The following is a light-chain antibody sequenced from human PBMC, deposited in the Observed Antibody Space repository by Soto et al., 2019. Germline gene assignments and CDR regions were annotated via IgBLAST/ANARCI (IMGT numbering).Light chain of an antibody. CDR2: DAS. Sequence: EIVLTQSPATLSLSPGERATLSCRASQGVSSYLAWYQQKPGQAPRLLIYDASNRATGIPARFSGSGSGTDFTLTISCLQSEDFATYYCQQYYSYPFTFGQGTRLEIK. V-gene: IGKV3D-11*01. J-gene: IGKJ5*01. CDR3: QQYYSYPFT. CDR1: QGVSSY.